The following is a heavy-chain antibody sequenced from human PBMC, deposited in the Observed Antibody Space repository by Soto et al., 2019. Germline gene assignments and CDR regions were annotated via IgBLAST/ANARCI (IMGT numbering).Heavy chain of an antibody. Sequence: EVQLVESGGGLVKPGGSLRLSCAASGFTFSNAWMSWVRQAPGKGLEWVGRIKSKTDGGTTDYAAPVKGRFTISRDDSKNTLYLKMNSLKTEDTAVYYCTTRGGYSYGSGLFDYWGQGTLVTVSS. CDR2: IKSKTDGGTT. J-gene: IGHJ4*02. CDR3: TTRGGYSYGSGLFDY. V-gene: IGHV3-15*01. D-gene: IGHD5-18*01. CDR1: GFTFSNAW.